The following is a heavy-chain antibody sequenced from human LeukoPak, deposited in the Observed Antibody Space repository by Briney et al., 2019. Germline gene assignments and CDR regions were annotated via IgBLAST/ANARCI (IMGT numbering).Heavy chain of an antibody. V-gene: IGHV4-39*01. D-gene: IGHD3-10*01. CDR1: GGSISSISYY. CDR2: IYYSGST. Sequence: KASETLSLTCTVSGGSISSISYYWGWICQPPGKGLEWIGSIYYSGSTYYNPSLKSRVTISVDTSKNQFSLKLSSVTAADTAVYYCARQVGLLWFGELLPNWFDPWGQGTLVTVSS. CDR3: ARQVGLLWFGELLPNWFDP. J-gene: IGHJ5*02.